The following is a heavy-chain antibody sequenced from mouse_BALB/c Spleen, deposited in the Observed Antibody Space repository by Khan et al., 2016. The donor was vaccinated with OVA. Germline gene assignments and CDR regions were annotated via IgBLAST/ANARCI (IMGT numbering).Heavy chain of an antibody. Sequence: QVQLQQSGAELARPGASVKMSCKASGYTFTSNTMHWVKQRPGQGLEWIGYINPRSSYTNYNQKFKDKATLTADKSSSTAYMQLSSLKSEDSAVYYCARRTTDYAMDYWGQGTSVTVSS. CDR3: ARRTTDYAMDY. D-gene: IGHD2-14*01. CDR2: INPRSSYT. J-gene: IGHJ4*01. CDR1: GYTFTSNT. V-gene: IGHV1-4*01.